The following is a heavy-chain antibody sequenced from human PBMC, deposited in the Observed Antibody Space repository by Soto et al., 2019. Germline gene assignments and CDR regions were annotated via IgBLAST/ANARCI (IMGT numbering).Heavy chain of an antibody. CDR3: ARQRYDFWSGRTYYYYYGMDV. J-gene: IGHJ6*02. CDR2: IYYSGST. V-gene: IGHV4-39*01. Sequence: PSETLSLTCTVSGGSISSSSYYWGWIRQPPGKGLEWIGSIYYSGSTYYNPSLKSRVTISVDTSKNQFSLKLSPVTAADTAVYYCARQRYDFWSGRTYYYYYGMDVWGQGTTVTVSS. D-gene: IGHD3-3*01. CDR1: GGSISSSSYY.